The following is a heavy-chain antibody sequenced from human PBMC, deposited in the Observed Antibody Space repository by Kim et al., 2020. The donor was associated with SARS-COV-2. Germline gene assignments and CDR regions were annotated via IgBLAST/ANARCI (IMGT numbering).Heavy chain of an antibody. J-gene: IGHJ4*02. CDR2: VGGSGGNT. Sequence: GGSLRLSCAASGFTFSTYAMSWVRQAPGKGLEWVSTVGGSGGNTYHADSAKGRFTIFRDNSKNTVDLQMNSLRAEDTAVYYCAKGRSENIAAAFNYWGQG. CDR1: GFTFSTYA. CDR3: AKGRSENIAAAFNY. V-gene: IGHV3-23*01. D-gene: IGHD6-13*01.